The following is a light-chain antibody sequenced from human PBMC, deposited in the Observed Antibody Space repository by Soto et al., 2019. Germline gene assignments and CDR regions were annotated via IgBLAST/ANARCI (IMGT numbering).Light chain of an antibody. J-gene: IGLJ1*01. V-gene: IGLV2-14*01. CDR3: SSYTSNSTLYV. Sequence: QSVLTQPASVSGSPGQSITISCTGTSSDVGGYNYVSWYQQHPGKAPKLMIYAVSDRPSGVSNRFSDSKSGNTASLTISGLQAEYEADYYCSSYTSNSTLYVFGTGTKLTVL. CDR2: AVS. CDR1: SSDVGGYNY.